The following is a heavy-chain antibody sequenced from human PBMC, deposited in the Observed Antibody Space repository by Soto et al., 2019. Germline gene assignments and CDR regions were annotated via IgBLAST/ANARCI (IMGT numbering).Heavy chain of an antibody. J-gene: IGHJ4*02. CDR1: GYTFTSYA. CDR3: ARSIVVVTAADY. Sequence: QVQLVQSGAEVKKPGASVKVSCKASGYTFTSYAMHWVRQAPGQRLEWMGWINAGNGNTKYSRKFQGRVTITRDTSASTAYMELSRLRSEDTAVYYCARSIVVVTAADYWGQGTLVTVSS. CDR2: INAGNGNT. V-gene: IGHV1-3*01. D-gene: IGHD2-21*02.